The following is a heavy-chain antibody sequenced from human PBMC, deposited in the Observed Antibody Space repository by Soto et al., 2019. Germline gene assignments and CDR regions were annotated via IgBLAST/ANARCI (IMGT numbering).Heavy chain of an antibody. J-gene: IGHJ5*01. CDR2: IYSGGST. CDR1: GIIVKSNY. D-gene: IGHD2-21*01. Sequence: EVQLVESGGGLVQPGGSLRLSCAASGIIVKSNYMNWVRQAPGKGLEWVSIIYSGGSTYYADSVKGRFTISRHDSKDTLYLVISCLRREDTSTPYCSIGVFGQPDSSGQGTLVIVSS. CDR3: SIGVFGQPDS. V-gene: IGHV3-53*04.